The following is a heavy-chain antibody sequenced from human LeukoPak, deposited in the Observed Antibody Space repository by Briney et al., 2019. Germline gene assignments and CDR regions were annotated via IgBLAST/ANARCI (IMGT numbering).Heavy chain of an antibody. J-gene: IGHJ4*02. D-gene: IGHD2-2*01. CDR1: GFTVSSSP. Sequence: GSLRLSCAASGFTVSSSPINWVRQAPGRGLEWVSVIYSGGNTFYADSVKGRFTISRHNSENTLYLQMSSLRAEDTAVYYCLKGYCSSISCYGDYWGQGTLVTVSS. CDR2: IYSGGNT. CDR3: LKGYCSSISCYGDY. V-gene: IGHV3-53*04.